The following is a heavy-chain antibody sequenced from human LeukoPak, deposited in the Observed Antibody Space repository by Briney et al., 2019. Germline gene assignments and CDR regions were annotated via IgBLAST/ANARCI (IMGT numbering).Heavy chain of an antibody. D-gene: IGHD1-26*01. Sequence: PSETLSLTCTVSGGSLSSYYWSWIRQPPGKGLEWIGYIYTSGSTNYNPSLKSRVTISVDTSKNQFSLKLSSVTAADTAVYYCARHNKWELLNFDYWGQGTLVTVSS. J-gene: IGHJ4*02. V-gene: IGHV4-4*09. CDR2: IYTSGST. CDR3: ARHNKWELLNFDY. CDR1: GGSLSSYY.